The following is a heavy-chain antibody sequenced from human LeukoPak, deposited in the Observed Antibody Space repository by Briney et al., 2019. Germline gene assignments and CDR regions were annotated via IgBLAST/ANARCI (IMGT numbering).Heavy chain of an antibody. Sequence: GESLKISCKGSGYSFTNYWIAWVRQMPGQGLEWMAIIYPGDSDARYSPSFQGQVTISVDKSISTTYLRWSSLKASDTDMYYVAGRGWGFGEPKRDHDTFDIWGQGAMVTVSS. D-gene: IGHD3-10*01. CDR2: IYPGDSDA. V-gene: IGHV5-51*01. CDR1: GYSFTNYW. CDR3: AGRGWGFGEPKRDHDTFDI. J-gene: IGHJ3*02.